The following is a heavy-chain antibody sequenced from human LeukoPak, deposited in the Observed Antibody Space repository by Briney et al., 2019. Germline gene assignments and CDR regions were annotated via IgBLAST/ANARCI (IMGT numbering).Heavy chain of an antibody. J-gene: IGHJ4*02. CDR1: RYTFTTYD. V-gene: IGHV1-8*01. D-gene: IGHD1-26*01. CDR3: VRGLNGGSYYDIDH. Sequence: ASVKVSCKASRYTFTTYDINWVRQATGQGLEWMGWMHPNSGNTGYAQKFQDRVTMTRDTSISTAYMELSSLRSEDTAVYYCVRGLNGGSYYDIDHWGQGTLVTVSS. CDR2: MHPNSGNT.